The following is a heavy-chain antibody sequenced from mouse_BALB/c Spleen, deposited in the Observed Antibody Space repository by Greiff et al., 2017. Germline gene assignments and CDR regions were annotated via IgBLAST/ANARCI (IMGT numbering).Heavy chain of an antibody. CDR3: ARGGYGYDEAY. J-gene: IGHJ3*01. Sequence: VQLQQSGPGLVKPSQSLSLTCSVTGYSITSGYYWNWIRQFPGNKLEWMGYISYDGSNNYNPSLKNRISITRDTSKNQFFLKLNSVTTEDTATYYCARGGYGYDEAYWGQGTLVTVSA. CDR2: ISYDGSN. D-gene: IGHD2-2*01. CDR1: GYSITSGYY. V-gene: IGHV3-6*02.